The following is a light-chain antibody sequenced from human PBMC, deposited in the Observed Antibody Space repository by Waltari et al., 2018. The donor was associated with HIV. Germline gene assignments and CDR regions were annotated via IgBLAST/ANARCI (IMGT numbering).Light chain of an antibody. CDR1: RSDVGGFNY. Sequence: QSALTQPASVSGSPGQSITISCTVTRSDVGGFNYVSWYQQHPGKAPKLMIYDVSNRPSGVSNRFSGSKSGNTASLTISGLQAVDEADYYCSSYTSSSTLYVFGTGTKVTVL. J-gene: IGLJ1*01. V-gene: IGLV2-14*01. CDR2: DVS. CDR3: SSYTSSSTLYV.